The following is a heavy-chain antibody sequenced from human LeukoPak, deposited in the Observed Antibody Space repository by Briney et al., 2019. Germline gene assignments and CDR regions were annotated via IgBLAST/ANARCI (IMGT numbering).Heavy chain of an antibody. Sequence: GGSLRLSCAASGFTFSTYGMHWVRQAPGKGLEWVAVISYDGTNKYYTDSVKGRFTISRDNSKNTLDLQINSLRAEDTAIYYCAKDSWYCSGGSCQTFDYCGQGTLVTVSS. CDR3: AKDSWYCSGGSCQTFDY. J-gene: IGHJ4*02. V-gene: IGHV3-30*18. D-gene: IGHD2-15*01. CDR1: GFTFSTYG. CDR2: ISYDGTNK.